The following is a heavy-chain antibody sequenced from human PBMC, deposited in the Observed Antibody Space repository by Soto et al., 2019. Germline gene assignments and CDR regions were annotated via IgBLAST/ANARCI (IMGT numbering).Heavy chain of an antibody. V-gene: IGHV4-61*01. J-gene: IGHJ4*02. CDR2: IYYIGST. Sequence: PSETLSLTCTVSGGSVSSGSYYWSWIRQPPGKGLEWIGYIYYIGSTNYNPSLKSRVTISADTSNNQFSLKLSSVTAEDTAVYYCAKALYSSSWYAHVPRDYWGQGTLVTVSS. CDR1: GGSVSSGSYY. CDR3: AKALYSSSWYAHVPRDY. D-gene: IGHD6-13*01.